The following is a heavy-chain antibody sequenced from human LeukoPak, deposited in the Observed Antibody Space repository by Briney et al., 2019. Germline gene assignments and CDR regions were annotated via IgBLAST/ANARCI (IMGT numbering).Heavy chain of an antibody. CDR2: VDTDGSST. CDR3: ARGGMGSNDFVKYYYYNLDV. J-gene: IGHJ6*04. V-gene: IGHV3-74*03. CDR1: GFAFGTYW. Sequence: GGSLRLSCSASGFAFGTYWMHWVRQVPGKGLEWLSRVDTDGSSTTYAVSVRGRFTISRDNAKNTLYLQMNSLRAEDTAVYYCARGGMGSNDFVKYYYYNLDVWGKGTTVNVSS. D-gene: IGHD3-16*01.